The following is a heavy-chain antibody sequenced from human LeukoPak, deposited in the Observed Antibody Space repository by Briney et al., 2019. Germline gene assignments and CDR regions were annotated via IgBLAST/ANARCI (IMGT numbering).Heavy chain of an antibody. Sequence: ASVKVSCKASGHTFTSNYIHWVRQAPGQGLEWMGMICPRDGSTSYAQKFQGRVTVTRDTSTSTVHMELSGLRSEDTAVYYCARDQEGFDYWGQGTLVTVSS. CDR1: GHTFTSNY. J-gene: IGHJ4*02. V-gene: IGHV1-46*01. CDR2: ICPRDGST. CDR3: ARDQEGFDY.